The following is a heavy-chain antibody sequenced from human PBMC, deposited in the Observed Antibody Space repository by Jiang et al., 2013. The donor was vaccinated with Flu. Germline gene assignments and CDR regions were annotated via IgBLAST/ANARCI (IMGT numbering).Heavy chain of an antibody. J-gene: IGHJ3*02. CDR1: GGTFSSYA. CDR2: IIPILGIA. V-gene: IGHV1-69*04. D-gene: IGHD3-9*01. CDR3: ARGLYYDILTGPGAFDI. Sequence: GAEVKKPGSSVKVSCKASGGTFSSYAISWVRQAPGQGLEWMGRIIPILGIANYAQKFQGRVTITADKSTSTAYMELSSLRSEDTAVYYCARGLYYDILTGPGAFDIWGQGTMVTVSS.